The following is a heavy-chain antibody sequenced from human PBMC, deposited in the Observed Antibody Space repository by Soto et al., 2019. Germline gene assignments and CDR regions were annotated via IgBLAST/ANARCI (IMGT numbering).Heavy chain of an antibody. CDR1: GGSISSSNW. CDR2: IYHSGST. V-gene: IGHV4-4*02. CDR3: ARDPHPPGYFDY. Sequence: SETLSLTCAVSGGSISSSNWCSWVRQPPGKGLEWIGEIYHSGSTNYNPSLKSRVTISVDTSKNQFSLKLSSVTAADTAVYYCARDPHPPGYFDYWGQGTLVTVSS. J-gene: IGHJ4*02.